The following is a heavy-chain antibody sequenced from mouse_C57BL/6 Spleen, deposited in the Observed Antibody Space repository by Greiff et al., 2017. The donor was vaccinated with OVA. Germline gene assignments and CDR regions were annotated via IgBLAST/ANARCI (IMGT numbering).Heavy chain of an antibody. CDR1: GFTFSSYA. D-gene: IGHD2-1*01. CDR2: ISDGGSYT. V-gene: IGHV5-4*01. J-gene: IGHJ2*01. CDR3: ARDRGGYGNYYFDY. Sequence: EVQVVESGGGLVKPGGSLKLSCAASGFTFSSYAMSWVRQTPEKRLEWVATISDGGSYTYYPDNVKGRFTISRDNAKNNLYLQMSHLKSEDTAMYYCARDRGGYGNYYFDYWGQGTTLTVSS.